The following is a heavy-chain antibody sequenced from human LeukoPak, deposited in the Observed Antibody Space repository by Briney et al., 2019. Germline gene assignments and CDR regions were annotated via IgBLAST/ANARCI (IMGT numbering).Heavy chain of an antibody. CDR1: GGSISSYY. CDR3: AKVDRVGTVTTYDY. Sequence: SETLSLTCTVSGGSISSYYWSWIRQPDGKGLEWIGRIYTSGSTNYNPSLKSRVTMSVDTSKNQFSMKLSSVTAADTAVYYCAKVDRVGTVTTYDYWGQGTLVTVSS. D-gene: IGHD4-17*01. CDR2: IYTSGST. J-gene: IGHJ4*02. V-gene: IGHV4-4*07.